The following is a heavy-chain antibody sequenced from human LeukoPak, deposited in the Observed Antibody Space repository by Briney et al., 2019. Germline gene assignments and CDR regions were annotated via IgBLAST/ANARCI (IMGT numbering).Heavy chain of an antibody. Sequence: GGSLRLSCAASGFTFSSYALSWVRQAPGKGLEWVSAISGSGSSTYYADSVKGRFTISRDNSKNTLYLQMNSLRAEDTAVYSCAKDLSNPYKYYGMDVWGQGTTVTVSS. J-gene: IGHJ6*02. V-gene: IGHV3-23*01. CDR2: ISGSGSST. D-gene: IGHD4-11*01. CDR1: GFTFSSYA. CDR3: AKDLSNPYKYYGMDV.